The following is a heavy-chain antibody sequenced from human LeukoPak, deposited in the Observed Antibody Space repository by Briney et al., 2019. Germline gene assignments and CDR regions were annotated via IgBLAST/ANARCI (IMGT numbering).Heavy chain of an antibody. Sequence: KPGGSLRLYCAASGFTFSDYYMSWIRQAPGKGLEWVSYISSSGSTIYYADSVKGRFTISRDNAKNSLYLQMNSLRAEDTAVYYCAIDRYDILTGYYNNYCMDVWGQGTTVTVSS. CDR1: GFTFSDYY. J-gene: IGHJ6*02. D-gene: IGHD3-9*01. CDR2: ISSSGSTI. V-gene: IGHV3-11*01. CDR3: AIDRYDILTGYYNNYCMDV.